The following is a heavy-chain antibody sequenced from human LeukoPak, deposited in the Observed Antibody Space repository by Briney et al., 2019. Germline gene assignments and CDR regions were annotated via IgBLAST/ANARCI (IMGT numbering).Heavy chain of an antibody. J-gene: IGHJ3*02. D-gene: IGHD3-22*01. CDR2: IYQSGSA. Sequence: SQTLSLTCGVSGASVSSIGYSWSWIRQPPGRGLEWIGFIYQSGSASYNPSLQSRVTISIDKSKNQFSLNLSSVTAADTAVYYCARNSYYDNSGEGAFDIWGQGTMVTVSS. CDR1: GASVSSIGYS. V-gene: IGHV4-30-2*01. CDR3: ARNSYYDNSGEGAFDI.